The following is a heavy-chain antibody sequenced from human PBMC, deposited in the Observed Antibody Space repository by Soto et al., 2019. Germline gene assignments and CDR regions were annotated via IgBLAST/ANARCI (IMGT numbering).Heavy chain of an antibody. D-gene: IGHD6-19*01. CDR3: IRQPYSSGPFDY. CDR1: GFNFVGSA. V-gene: IGHV3-73*01. Sequence: AAAGFNFVGSAIHCTRQAYGKGLEWVGRMRSKPNSYATAYAASVKGRFTISRDDSKNTAYLQMNSLKTEDTAVYYCIRQPYSSGPFDYWGQGTLVTVSS. J-gene: IGHJ4*02. CDR2: MRSKPNSYAT.